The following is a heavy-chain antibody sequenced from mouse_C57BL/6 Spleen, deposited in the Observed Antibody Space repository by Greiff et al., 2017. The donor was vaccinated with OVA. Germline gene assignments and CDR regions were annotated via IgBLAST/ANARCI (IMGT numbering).Heavy chain of an antibody. CDR1: GFTFSDYG. D-gene: IGHD1-1*01. V-gene: IGHV5-15*04. CDR3: ARKDYYGSFAY. CDR2: ISNLAYSI. Sequence: EVKLVESGGGLVQPGGSLKLSCAASGFTFSDYGMAWVRQAPRKGPEWVAFISNLAYSIYYADTVTGRFTISRENAKNTLYLEMSSLRSEDTAMYYCARKDYYGSFAYWGQGTLVTVSA. J-gene: IGHJ3*01.